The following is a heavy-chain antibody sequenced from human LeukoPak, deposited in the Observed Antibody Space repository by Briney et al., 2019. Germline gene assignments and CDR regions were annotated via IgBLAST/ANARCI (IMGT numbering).Heavy chain of an antibody. J-gene: IGHJ5*02. CDR3: TTLLLRIGEPWP. Sequence: GGSLRLSCAASGLTFSNAWMNWVRQAPGKGLEWVGRIKSKTDGGTTDYAAPVKGRFTISRDDSKNTLFLQMSSLKTEDTAVYYCTTLLLRIGEPWPWGQGTLVTVSS. CDR1: GLTFSNAW. V-gene: IGHV3-15*01. D-gene: IGHD3-10*01. CDR2: IKSKTDGGTT.